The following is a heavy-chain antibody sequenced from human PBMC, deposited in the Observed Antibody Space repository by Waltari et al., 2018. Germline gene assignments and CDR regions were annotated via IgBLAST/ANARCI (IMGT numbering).Heavy chain of an antibody. CDR2: ISYDGSNK. J-gene: IGHJ4*02. Sequence: GFTFSSYGMHWVRQAPGKGLEWVAVISYDGSNKYYADSVKGRFTISRDNSKNTLYLQMNSLRAEDTAVYYCAKVGEGSAWYFDYWGQGTLVTVSS. CDR1: GFTFSSYG. V-gene: IGHV3-30*18. D-gene: IGHD6-6*01. CDR3: AKVGEGSAWYFDY.